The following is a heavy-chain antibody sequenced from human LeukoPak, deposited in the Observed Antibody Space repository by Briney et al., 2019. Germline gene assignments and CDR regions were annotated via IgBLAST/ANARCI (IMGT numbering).Heavy chain of an antibody. J-gene: IGHJ4*02. V-gene: IGHV3-33*01. D-gene: IGHD6-19*01. CDR3: ARDSPESPLKEWLFDY. CDR1: GFTFSSYG. Sequence: PGGSLRLSCAASGFTFSSYGMHWVRQAPGKGLEWVAVIWYDGSNKYYADSLKGRFPISRDNSKNTLYLQMNSLRAEDTAVYYCARDSPESPLKEWLFDYWGQGTLVTVSS. CDR2: IWYDGSNK.